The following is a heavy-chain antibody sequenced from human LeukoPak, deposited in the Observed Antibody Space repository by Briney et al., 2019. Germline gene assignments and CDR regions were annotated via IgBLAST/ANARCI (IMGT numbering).Heavy chain of an antibody. CDR2: ISGDGINT. CDR3: TRSTSCSGGSCYSSPWFDP. CDR1: GFTFSNDY. D-gene: IGHD2-15*01. J-gene: IGHJ5*02. V-gene: IGHV3-74*01. Sequence: PGGSLRLSCAASGFTFSNDYMHWVRQAPGKGLEWVSRISGDGINTAYADSVKGRFTISRDNAKNTLYLQMNSLRAEDTAVYYCTRSTSCSGGSCYSSPWFDPWGQGTLVTVSS.